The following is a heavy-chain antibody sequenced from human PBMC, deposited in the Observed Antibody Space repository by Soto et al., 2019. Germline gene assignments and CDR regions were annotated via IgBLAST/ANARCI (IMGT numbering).Heavy chain of an antibody. V-gene: IGHV3-30*03. CDR2: ISSDATSK. CDR3: AAHSGKYWNQFDS. CDR1: GFTFNTYG. Sequence: QVQLVESGGGVVQPGRSLRLSCAASGFTFNTYGVHWVRQAPGTGLEWVALISSDATSKFYGDSVKGRFTISRDNPKNTLYLQMNSLRAEDTAVYYCAAHSGKYWNQFDSWGLGTLVTVSS. D-gene: IGHD1-1*01. J-gene: IGHJ4*02.